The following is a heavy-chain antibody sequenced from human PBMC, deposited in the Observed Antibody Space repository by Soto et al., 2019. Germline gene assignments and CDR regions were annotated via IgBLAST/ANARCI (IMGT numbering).Heavy chain of an antibody. CDR2: INGDNGNT. CDR3: ARHLGSGDYGIHF. Sequence: QVQLVQSGAEVKKPGASVKVSCQASGYSFGNNGISWVRQAPGQGFEWMGWINGDNGNTNYAQKVQGRVTMTTDTSTRTDYMERSSMRSDDTAVYYGARHLGSGDYGIHFWGQGTLVTVSS. D-gene: IGHD4-17*01. CDR1: GYSFGNNG. J-gene: IGHJ4*02. V-gene: IGHV1-18*04.